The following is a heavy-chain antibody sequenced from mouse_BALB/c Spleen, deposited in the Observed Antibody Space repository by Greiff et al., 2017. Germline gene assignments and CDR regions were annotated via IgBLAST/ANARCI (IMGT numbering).Heavy chain of an antibody. CDR3: ARFYDGIRAMDY. D-gene: IGHD2-3*01. J-gene: IGHJ4*01. Sequence: QGQLQQSGAELAKPGASVKMSCKASGYTFTSYWMHWVKQRPGQGLEWIGYINPSTGYTEYNQKFKDKATLTADKSSSTAYMQLSSLTSEDSAVYYCARFYDGIRAMDYWGQGTSVTVSS. V-gene: IGHV1-7*01. CDR2: INPSTGYT. CDR1: GYTFTSYW.